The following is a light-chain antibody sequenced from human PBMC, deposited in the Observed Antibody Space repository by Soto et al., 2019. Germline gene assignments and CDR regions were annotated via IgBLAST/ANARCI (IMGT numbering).Light chain of an antibody. CDR3: LQDYNYPRT. Sequence: IQMTQSPSSMSASVGDRVIITCQASQDISNNLNWYQQKPGKAPKLLIYAASSLQSGVPSRFSSSGSGTDFTLTISSLQPEDFATYYCLQDYNYPRTFGQGTKVDI. V-gene: IGKV1-6*01. J-gene: IGKJ1*01. CDR1: QDISNN. CDR2: AAS.